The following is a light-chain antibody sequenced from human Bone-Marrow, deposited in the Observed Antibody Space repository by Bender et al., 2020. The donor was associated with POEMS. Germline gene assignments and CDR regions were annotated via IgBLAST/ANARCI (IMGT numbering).Light chain of an antibody. V-gene: IGLV2-23*01. CDR2: EGS. CDR1: SGDVGSYNL. Sequence: QSALTQPRSVSGSPGQSITISCTGTSGDVGSYNLVSWYQQYPGKAPKLMIYEGSKRPSGVSNRFSGSKSGSTASLTISGLQAEDEADYYCCSFAGSSTLYVFGTGTKVTVL. CDR3: CSFAGSSTLYV. J-gene: IGLJ1*01.